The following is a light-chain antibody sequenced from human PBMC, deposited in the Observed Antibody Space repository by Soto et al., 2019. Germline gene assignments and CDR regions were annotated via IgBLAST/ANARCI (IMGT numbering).Light chain of an antibody. Sequence: QSVLTQPPSASGTPGLRVTISCSGSNSNIGSNTVNWYHQLPGTAPKLLIHSNNQRPSGVPDRFSGSKSGTSASLVISGLQSDDEADYYCAAWDDSLSGVVFGGGTQLTVL. CDR3: AAWDDSLSGVV. CDR2: SNN. V-gene: IGLV1-44*01. CDR1: NSNIGSNT. J-gene: IGLJ2*01.